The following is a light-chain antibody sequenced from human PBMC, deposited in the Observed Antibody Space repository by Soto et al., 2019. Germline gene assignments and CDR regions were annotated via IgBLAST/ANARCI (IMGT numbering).Light chain of an antibody. Sequence: QSALTQPASVSGSAGQSITISCSGTMRDVGAYNLVSWYQQHPGTAPKLIIYEVRNRPSGISSRFSGSRSGNTASLTISGLQSEDEGDYYCQSYDNSSPVVFGGGTKLTVL. CDR1: MRDVGAYNL. J-gene: IGLJ2*01. CDR3: QSYDNSSPVV. V-gene: IGLV2-14*01. CDR2: EVR.